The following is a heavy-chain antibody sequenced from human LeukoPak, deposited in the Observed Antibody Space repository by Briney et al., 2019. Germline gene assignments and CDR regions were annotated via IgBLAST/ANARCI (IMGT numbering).Heavy chain of an antibody. J-gene: IGHJ6*04. CDR1: GYTFTGYY. V-gene: IGHV1-2*02. CDR2: INPNSGGT. Sequence: ASVMVSCKASGYTFTGYYMHWVRQAPGQGLEWMGWINPNSGGTNYAQKFQGRVTMTRDTSISTAYMELSRLRSDDTAVYYCARDYRAYSSSSGGMDVWGKGTTVTVSS. CDR3: ARDYRAYSSSSGGMDV. D-gene: IGHD6-13*01.